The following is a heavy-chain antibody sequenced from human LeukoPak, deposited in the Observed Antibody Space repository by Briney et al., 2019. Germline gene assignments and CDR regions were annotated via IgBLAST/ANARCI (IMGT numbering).Heavy chain of an antibody. Sequence: SETLSLTCTVSGGSISNYYWSWIRQPPGKGLEWIGYINYSGSTNYNPSLKSRVTISVDTSKYQFSLRLSSVTAADTAAYYCARRLSSWYAFDYWGQGTLVTVSS. J-gene: IGHJ4*02. V-gene: IGHV4-59*01. D-gene: IGHD6-13*01. CDR3: ARRLSSWYAFDY. CDR2: INYSGST. CDR1: GGSISNYY.